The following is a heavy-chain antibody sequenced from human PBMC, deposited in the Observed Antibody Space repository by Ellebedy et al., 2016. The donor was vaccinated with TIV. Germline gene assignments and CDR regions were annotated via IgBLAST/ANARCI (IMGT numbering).Heavy chain of an antibody. V-gene: IGHV3-15*01. J-gene: IGHJ2*01. CDR2: IKSNSDYETT. CDR1: GFTFSKAW. D-gene: IGHD5-12*01. CDR3: TTDLGVATPTGYWYFDL. Sequence: PGGSLRLSCAVSGFTFSKAWMSWVRQAPGKGLEWVGRIKSNSDYETTDYAAPVRGRFTLSRDDSKNTLYLQMNSLKTEDTAVYFCTTDLGVATPTGYWYFDLWGRGTLVTVSS.